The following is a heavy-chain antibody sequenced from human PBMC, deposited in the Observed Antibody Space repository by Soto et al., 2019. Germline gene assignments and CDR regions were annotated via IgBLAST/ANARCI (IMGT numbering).Heavy chain of an antibody. D-gene: IGHD5-18*01. J-gene: IGHJ6*02. CDR1: GGIFTNNA. CDR2: VIPLFDTA. V-gene: IGHV1-69*01. CDR3: ATGGDNDGYSFYLGMDV. Sequence: QVQVVQSGAEVKKPGSSVKVSCKVSGGIFTNNAISWVRQAPGQGLEWLGGVIPLFDTAYYAQIFRGRLRISANGATTTDYMELSGLTPADTAVYFCATGGDNDGYSFYLGMDVWGQGTTVTVS.